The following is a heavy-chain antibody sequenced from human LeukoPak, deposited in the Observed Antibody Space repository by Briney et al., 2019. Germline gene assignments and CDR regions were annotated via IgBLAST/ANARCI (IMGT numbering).Heavy chain of an antibody. CDR2: IRSKTDGGTT. CDR1: GVTFSNAW. Sequence: GGSLRLSCAASGVTFSNAWMSWVRQAPGKGREWVGRIRSKTDGGTTDYAAPVKGRFTISTDDSKDTLYPQMNSLNTEDTAVYYCTTGSVTGYWGQGTLVTVSS. CDR3: TTGSVTGY. J-gene: IGHJ4*02. D-gene: IGHD4-17*01. V-gene: IGHV3-15*01.